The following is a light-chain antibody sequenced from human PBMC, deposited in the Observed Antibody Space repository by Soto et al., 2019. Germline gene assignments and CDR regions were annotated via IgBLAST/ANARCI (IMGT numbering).Light chain of an antibody. Sequence: DIQMTQSPSTLSASVGDRVTITCRASHTISSWLAWYQQKPGKAPKLLIYKASNLESGVPVRFSGSGSGTEFTLTINSLQPDDFATYYCQQYNSFSLTFGGGTKVEIK. CDR1: HTISSW. CDR2: KAS. CDR3: QQYNSFSLT. V-gene: IGKV1-5*03. J-gene: IGKJ4*01.